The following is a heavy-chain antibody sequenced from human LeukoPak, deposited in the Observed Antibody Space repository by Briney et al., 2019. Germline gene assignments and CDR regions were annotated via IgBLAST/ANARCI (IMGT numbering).Heavy chain of an antibody. Sequence: QSGGSLRLSCAASGFTFSSYGMHWVRQAPGKGLEWVAVIWYDGSNKYYADSVKGRFTISRDNAKNSLYLQMNSLRVEDTAVYYCAKEGRSLQTYWGQGTLGTVSS. CDR1: GFTFSSYG. J-gene: IGHJ4*02. CDR3: AKEGRSLQTY. V-gene: IGHV3-33*03. CDR2: IWYDGSNK. D-gene: IGHD5-24*01.